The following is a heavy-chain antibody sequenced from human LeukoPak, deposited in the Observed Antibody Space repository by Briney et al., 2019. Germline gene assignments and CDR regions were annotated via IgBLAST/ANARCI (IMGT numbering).Heavy chain of an antibody. CDR2: IFWDGDK. CDR3: ARSDSSGWTISDY. D-gene: IGHD6-19*01. J-gene: IGHJ4*02. V-gene: IGHV2-5*02. Sequence: SGPTLVKPTQTLTLTCTFFGFSLSTSGVGVGWIRQPPGKALASLSLIFWDGDKRYSASLKSRLNIPKDTPKTHVVLTINNMDPVDTAAYYFARSDSSGWTISDYWGEGPLVTVSS. CDR1: GFSLSTSGVG.